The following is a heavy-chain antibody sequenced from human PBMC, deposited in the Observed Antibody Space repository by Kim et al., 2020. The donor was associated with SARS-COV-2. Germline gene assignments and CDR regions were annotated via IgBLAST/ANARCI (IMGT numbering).Heavy chain of an antibody. CDR1: GYTFISYD. CDR2: MNPNSGNT. D-gene: IGHD3-10*01. V-gene: IGHV1-8*01. J-gene: IGHJ4*02. CDR3: ARGSPLLWFGIDY. Sequence: ASVKVFCKASGYTFISYDINWVRQATGQGLEWMGWMNPNSGNTGYAQKFQGRVTMTRNTSISTAYMELSSLRSEDTAVYYCARGSPLLWFGIDYWGQGTLVTVSS.